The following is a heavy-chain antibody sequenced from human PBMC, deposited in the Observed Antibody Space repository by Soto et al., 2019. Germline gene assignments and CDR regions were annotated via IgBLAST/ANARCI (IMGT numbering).Heavy chain of an antibody. CDR3: ANGWMDTARQRYFGN. CDR2: ISGSGGGT. CDR1: GFTFSSNA. V-gene: IGHV3-23*01. J-gene: IGHJ4*02. Sequence: GGSLRLSGAASGFTFSSNAMSWVRQAPERGLEWVSAISGSGGGTYYADSVKGRFTISRDNSKNTLYLQMNSLRTEDTAVYSCANGWMDTARQRYFGNWRRRSRVTV. D-gene: IGHD5-12*01.